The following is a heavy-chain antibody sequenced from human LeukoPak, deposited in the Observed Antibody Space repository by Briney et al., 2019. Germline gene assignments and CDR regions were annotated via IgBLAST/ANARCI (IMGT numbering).Heavy chain of an antibody. D-gene: IGHD2/OR15-2a*01. CDR1: GGSISTYY. V-gene: IGHV4-59*01. CDR3: ARKSPAGYFNFDY. Sequence: SETLSLTCSVSGGSISTYYWNWIRQPPGKGLEWTGYIYNTGTTNYNPSLKSRVTISVDTSKNQFSLNLRSVNAADTAVYYCARKSPAGYFNFDYWGQGTLVAVSS. CDR2: IYNTGTT. J-gene: IGHJ4*02.